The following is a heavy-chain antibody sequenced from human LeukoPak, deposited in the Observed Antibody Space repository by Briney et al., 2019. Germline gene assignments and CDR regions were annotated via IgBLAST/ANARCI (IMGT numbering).Heavy chain of an antibody. V-gene: IGHV3-64*04. J-gene: IGHJ6*02. CDR2: ISSDGGNT. Sequence: GGSLRLSCSASGFTFSTYTMHWVRQAPGKGLEYVSAISSDGGNTYYADSVKGRFTISRDNSKNTLYLQMNSLRAEDTAVYYCARERANYGMDVWGQGTTVTVSS. CDR1: GFTFSTYT. CDR3: ARERANYGMDV.